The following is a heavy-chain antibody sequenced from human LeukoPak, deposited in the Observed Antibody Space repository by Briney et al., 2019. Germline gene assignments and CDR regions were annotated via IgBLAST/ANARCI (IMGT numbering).Heavy chain of an antibody. J-gene: IGHJ3*02. CDR3: ARYRRTGTTSIYAFDI. CDR2: IYYSGST. Sequence: SETLSLTCTVSGGSISSYYWSWIRQPPGKGLEWIGYIYYSGSTNYNPSLKSRVTISVDTSKNQFSLKLSSVTAADTAVYYCARYRRTGTTSIYAFDIWGQGTMVTVSS. D-gene: IGHD1-1*01. CDR1: GGSISSYY. V-gene: IGHV4-59*01.